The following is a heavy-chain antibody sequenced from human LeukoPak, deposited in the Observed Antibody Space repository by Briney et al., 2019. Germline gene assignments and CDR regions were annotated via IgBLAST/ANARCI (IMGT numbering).Heavy chain of an antibody. CDR1: GFTFSSYE. V-gene: IGHV3-48*03. CDR2: IDSGSTTI. CDR3: ARESNWGYYFDF. J-gene: IGHJ4*02. Sequence: PGGSLRLSCAASGFTFSSYEMNWVRQAPGKGLEWVSYIDSGSTTIHYADSVKGRFTISRDNARNSLYLQMNSLRAGDTAVYYCARESNWGYYFDFWGQGTLVTVSS. D-gene: IGHD7-27*01.